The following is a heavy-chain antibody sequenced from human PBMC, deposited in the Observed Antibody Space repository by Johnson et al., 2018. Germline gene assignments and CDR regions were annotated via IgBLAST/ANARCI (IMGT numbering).Heavy chain of an antibody. V-gene: IGHV3-7*01. CDR2: IKQDGSEK. Sequence: VQLVESGGGLVKPGGSLRLSCAASGFTFSSYWMSWVRQAPGKGLEWVANIKQDGSEKYYVDSVKGRFTISRDNAKNSLYLHMNSLGAEDTAVYYCARSTVTTFHYYYYMDVWGKGTTVTVSS. CDR3: ARSTVTTFHYYYYMDV. CDR1: GFTFSSYW. J-gene: IGHJ6*03. D-gene: IGHD4-17*01.